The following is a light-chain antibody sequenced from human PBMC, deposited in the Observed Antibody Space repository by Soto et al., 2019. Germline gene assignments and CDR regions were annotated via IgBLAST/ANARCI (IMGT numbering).Light chain of an antibody. J-gene: IGKJ4*01. Sequence: DIQLTQSPSSLSASVGDRVTITCRASQSIRSYLNWYQQKPGKAPKLLIYAASSLQTGVSSRFSGSGSGTYFNLTISNLQPEAFATYYCQQNSSTPTFGGGTKVDIK. CDR1: QSIRSY. V-gene: IGKV1-39*01. CDR3: QQNSSTPT. CDR2: AAS.